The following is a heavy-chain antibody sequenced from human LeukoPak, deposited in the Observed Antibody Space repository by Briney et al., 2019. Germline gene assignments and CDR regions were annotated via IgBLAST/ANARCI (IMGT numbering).Heavy chain of an antibody. V-gene: IGHV3-15*01. Sequence: GGSLRLSCAASGFTFSNAWMSWVRQAPGKGLEWVGRIKSKTDGGTTDYAAPVKGRFTISRDDSKNTLCLQMNSLKTEDTAVYYCTTTLDSYYDFWSGSRYYFDYWGQGTLVTVSS. CDR3: TTTLDSYYDFWSGSRYYFDY. D-gene: IGHD3-3*01. CDR1: GFTFSNAW. CDR2: IKSKTDGGTT. J-gene: IGHJ4*02.